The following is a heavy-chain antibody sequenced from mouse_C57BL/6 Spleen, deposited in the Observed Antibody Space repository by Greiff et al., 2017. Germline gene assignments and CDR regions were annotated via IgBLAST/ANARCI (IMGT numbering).Heavy chain of an antibody. V-gene: IGHV14-4*01. J-gene: IGHJ3*01. D-gene: IGHD3-2*02. CDR2: IDPENGDT. CDR1: GFNIKDDY. CDR3: TTKDSSGYWFAY. Sequence: EVQLQESGAELVRPGASVKLSCTASGFNIKDDYMHWVKQRPEQGLEWIGWIDPENGDTEYASKFQGKATITAATASNTAYLQLSSLTSEDTAVYYCTTKDSSGYWFAYWGQGTLVTVSA.